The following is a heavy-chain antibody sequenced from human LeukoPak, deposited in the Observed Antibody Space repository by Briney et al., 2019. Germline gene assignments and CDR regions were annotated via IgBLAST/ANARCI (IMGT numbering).Heavy chain of an antibody. V-gene: IGHV3-30*18. D-gene: IGHD3-10*01. CDR3: AKEALFRGVHGNYFDY. CDR2: ISYDGSNT. J-gene: IGHJ4*02. CDR1: GFTFSGYG. Sequence: GGSLRLSCAASGFTFSGYGMHWVRQAPGKGLDWVALISYDGSNTYYADSVKGRFTISRDISNNTLYLQMNSLRPEDTAVYYCAKEALFRGVHGNYFDYWAREPWSPSPQ.